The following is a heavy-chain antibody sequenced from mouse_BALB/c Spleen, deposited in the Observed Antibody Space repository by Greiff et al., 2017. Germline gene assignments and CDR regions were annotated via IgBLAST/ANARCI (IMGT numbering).Heavy chain of an antibody. J-gene: IGHJ4*01. CDR2: IDPSDSET. CDR3: ARREGYYYAMDY. V-gene: IGHV1S127*01. Sequence: QVHVKQSGPQLVRPGASVKISCKASGYSFTSYWMHWVKQRPGQGLEWIGMIDPSDSETRLNQKFKDKATLTVDKSSSTAYMQLSSPTSEDSAVYYCARREGYYYAMDYWGQGTSVTVSS. CDR1: GYSFTSYW.